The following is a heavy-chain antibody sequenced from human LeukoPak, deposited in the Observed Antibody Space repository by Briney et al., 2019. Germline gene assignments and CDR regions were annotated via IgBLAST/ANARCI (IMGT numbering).Heavy chain of an antibody. J-gene: IGHJ6*03. Sequence: GGSLRLSCAASGFTFSSYSMNWVRQAPGKGLEWVSSISSSSSYIYYADSVKGRFTISRDYAKNTLYLQMSSLRAEDTAVYYCARGAVTPHYYYYYMDVWGKGTTVTVSS. CDR1: GFTFSSYS. CDR2: ISSSSSYI. D-gene: IGHD4-11*01. V-gene: IGHV3-21*01. CDR3: ARGAVTPHYYYYYMDV.